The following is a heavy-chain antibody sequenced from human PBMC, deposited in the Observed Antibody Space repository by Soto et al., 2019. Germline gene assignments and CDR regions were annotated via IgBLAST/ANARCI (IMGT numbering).Heavy chain of an antibody. CDR1: GGTFRSYA. CDR2: ILPIFGIT. Sequence: QVQLLQSGAEVKKPGSSVKVSCKASGGTFRSYAISWVRQAPGQGLEWMGGILPIFGITNYAQKFKGRVKITADEYTSTAYMELSSLRSDDTAVYYCARPDEGGYSSNHHYYYALDVWGQGTTVTV. D-gene: IGHD3-22*01. V-gene: IGHV1-69*01. CDR3: ARPDEGGYSSNHHYYYALDV. J-gene: IGHJ6*02.